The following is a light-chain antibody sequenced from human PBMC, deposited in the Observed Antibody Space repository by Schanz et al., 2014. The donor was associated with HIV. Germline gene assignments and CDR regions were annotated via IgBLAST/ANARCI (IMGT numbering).Light chain of an antibody. CDR3: QQYNNWPPIT. CDR2: GAS. CDR1: QSVNSD. Sequence: EVVMTQSPATLSVSPGERATLSCRASQSVNSDLTWYPQKPGQAPRLLIYGASTRATGVPDRFSGSESGTEYTLTISSLQSEDSAVYYCQQYNNWPPITFGQGTRLEIK. J-gene: IGKJ5*01. V-gene: IGKV3-15*01.